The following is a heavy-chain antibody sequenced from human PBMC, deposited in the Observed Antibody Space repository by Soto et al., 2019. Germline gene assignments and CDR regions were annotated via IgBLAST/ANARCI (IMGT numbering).Heavy chain of an antibody. D-gene: IGHD1-26*01. CDR3: AREYGGSDAFDI. CDR2: INPSGGST. J-gene: IGHJ3*02. CDR1: GYTFTSYY. V-gene: IGHV1-46*01. Sequence: QVQLVQSGAEVKKPGASVKVSCKASGYTFTSYYMHWVRQAPGQGLGWMGIINPSGGSTSYAQKFQGRVNMTRDTSTSTVYMELSSLRSEDTAVYYCAREYGGSDAFDIWGQGTMVTVSS.